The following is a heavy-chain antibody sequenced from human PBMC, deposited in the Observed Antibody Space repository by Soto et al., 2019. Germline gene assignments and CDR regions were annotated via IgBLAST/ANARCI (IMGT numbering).Heavy chain of an antibody. D-gene: IGHD6-6*01. V-gene: IGHV3-20*04. J-gene: IGHJ4*02. CDR1: GFTFDDYG. Sequence: GGSLRLSCAASGFTFDDYGMSWVRQAPGKGLEWVSGINWNGGSTGYADSVKGRFTISRDNAKNSLYLQMNSLRAEDTALYYCAKLRIAARHIGFFDYWGQGTLVTVSS. CDR3: AKLRIAARHIGFFDY. CDR2: INWNGGST.